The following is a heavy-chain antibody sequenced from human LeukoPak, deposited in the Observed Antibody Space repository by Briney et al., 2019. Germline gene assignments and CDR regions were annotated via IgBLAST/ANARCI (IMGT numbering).Heavy chain of an antibody. J-gene: IGHJ6*03. D-gene: IGHD3-10*01. CDR1: GFIVSSNY. V-gene: IGHV3-53*01. CDR2: LYSGGPT. Sequence: PGGSLRLSCAASGFIVSSNYMTWVRQAPGKGLEWVSILYSGGPTYYADSVKGRFTISRDNSKNTLYLQMNSLRAEDTAVYYCARLSAYYYGSYFYYYMDVWGKGTTVTVSS. CDR3: ARLSAYYYGSYFYYYMDV.